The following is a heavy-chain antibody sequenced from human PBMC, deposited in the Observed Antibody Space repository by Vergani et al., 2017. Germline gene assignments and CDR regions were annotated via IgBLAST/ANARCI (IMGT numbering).Heavy chain of an antibody. Sequence: EVQLVQSGAEVKKPGESLKISCKGSGYSFTSYWIGWVRQMPGKGLEWMGIIYPGDSDTRYSPSFQGQGTISADKSISTAYLQWSSLKASDTAMYYCAREGHSGYDYRPNYYYYMDVWGKGTTVTVSS. J-gene: IGHJ6*03. V-gene: IGHV5-51*01. CDR3: AREGHSGYDYRPNYYYYMDV. CDR1: GYSFTSYW. CDR2: IYPGDSDT. D-gene: IGHD5-12*01.